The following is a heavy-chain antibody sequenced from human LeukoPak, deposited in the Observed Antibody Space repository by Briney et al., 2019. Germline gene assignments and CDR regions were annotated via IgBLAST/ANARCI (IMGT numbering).Heavy chain of an antibody. CDR1: GFTFSSYS. J-gene: IGHJ4*02. V-gene: IGHV3-21*01. D-gene: IGHD6-13*01. CDR2: ISSSSSYI. CDR3: ARVLAAAGSPY. Sequence: GGSLRLSCAASGFTFSSYSMNWVRQAPGKGLEWVSSISSSSSYIYYADSVKGRFIISRDNAKNSLYLQMNSLRAEDTAVYYCARVLAAAGSPYWGQGTLVTVSS.